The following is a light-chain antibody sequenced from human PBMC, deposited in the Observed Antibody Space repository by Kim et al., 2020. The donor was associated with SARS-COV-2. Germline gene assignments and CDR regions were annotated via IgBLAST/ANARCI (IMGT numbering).Light chain of an antibody. V-gene: IGLV2-14*03. Sequence: QSITIACTGTSSDVGGYNYVSWYQQHPGKAPKLMIYSVSHRPSGVSNRFSGSKSGNTASLTISGLQAEDEADYYCSSYTSSSTVVFGGGTQLTVL. CDR2: SVS. CDR3: SSYTSSSTVV. CDR1: SSDVGGYNY. J-gene: IGLJ2*01.